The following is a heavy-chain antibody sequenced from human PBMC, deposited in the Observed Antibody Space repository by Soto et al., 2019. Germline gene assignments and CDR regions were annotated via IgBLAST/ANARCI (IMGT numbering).Heavy chain of an antibody. CDR1: GVSISSSNW. V-gene: IGHV4-4*02. Sequence: SETLSLTCAVSGVSISSSNWLSWVRQPPGKGLEWIGEIYHSGSTNYNPSLKSRVTISVDKSKNQFSLKLSSVTAADTAVYYCARRRGHPVIWAYYFDYWGQGTRVTVSS. CDR2: IYHSGST. CDR3: ARRRGHPVIWAYYFDY. D-gene: IGHD3-22*01. J-gene: IGHJ4*02.